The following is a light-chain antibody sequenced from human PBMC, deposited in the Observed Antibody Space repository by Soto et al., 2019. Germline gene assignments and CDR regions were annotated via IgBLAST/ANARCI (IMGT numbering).Light chain of an antibody. V-gene: IGKV3-20*01. CDR3: QLYDSSPPRYT. CDR1: QSVSSNY. J-gene: IGKJ2*01. CDR2: AAS. Sequence: EIVLTQSPGTLYLSPGERATLSCRASQSVSSNYLAWYQQKRGQAPRLLIYAASARATGIPDRFSGSGSGTDFTLTISRLEPEDFAVYFCQLYDSSPPRYTFGQGTKLEIK.